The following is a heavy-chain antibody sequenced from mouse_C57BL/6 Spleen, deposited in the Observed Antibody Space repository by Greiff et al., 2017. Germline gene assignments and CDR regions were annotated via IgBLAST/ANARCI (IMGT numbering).Heavy chain of an antibody. CDR1: GYTFTSYW. J-gene: IGHJ1*03. CDR3: ATRDYDDWYFDV. Sequence: QVQLKQPGAELVRPGSSVKLSCKASGYTFTSYWMHWVKQRPIQGLEWIGNIDPSDSETHYNQKFKDKATLTVDKSSSTAYMQLSSLTSEDSAVYYCATRDYDDWYFDVWGTGTTVTVSA. D-gene: IGHD2-4*01. V-gene: IGHV1-52*01. CDR2: IDPSDSET.